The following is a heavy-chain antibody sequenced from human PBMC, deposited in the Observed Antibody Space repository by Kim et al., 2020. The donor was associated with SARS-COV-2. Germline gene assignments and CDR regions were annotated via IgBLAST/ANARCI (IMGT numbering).Heavy chain of an antibody. Sequence: ASVKVSCKASGYTFTTYIMHWVRQAPGQRLEWMGWINTDTGYTKYSESFQGRVTMTRDTSANIAYMELRSLTSEDTAIYYCARPFSSTSTSTKNWFDPWGQGTLVTVSS. V-gene: IGHV1-3*04. CDR3: ARPFSSTSTSTKNWFDP. D-gene: IGHD2-2*01. J-gene: IGHJ5*02. CDR1: GYTFTTYI. CDR2: INTDTGYT.